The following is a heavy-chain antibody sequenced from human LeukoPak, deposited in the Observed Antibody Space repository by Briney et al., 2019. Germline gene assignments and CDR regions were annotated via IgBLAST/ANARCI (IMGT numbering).Heavy chain of an antibody. CDR3: ARAGGRSWFDP. V-gene: IGHV1-2*02. Sequence: ASVKVSCKASGYSFTDKYMHWVRQAPGQGLEWMGWINPNSGGKNYAQKFQGRVTMTTDTSMSTAYMELSRLTSDDTAVYYCARAGGRSWFDPWGQGTLVTVSS. CDR2: INPNSGGK. J-gene: IGHJ5*02. CDR1: GYSFTDKY.